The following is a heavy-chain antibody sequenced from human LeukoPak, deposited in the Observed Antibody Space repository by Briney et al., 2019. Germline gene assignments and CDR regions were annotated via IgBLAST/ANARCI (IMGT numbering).Heavy chain of an antibody. CDR2: ISYDGSNK. J-gene: IGHJ4*02. CDR1: GFTFSSYG. Sequence: GGSLRLSCAASGFTFSSYGMHWVRQAPGKGLEWVAVISYDGSNKYYADSVKGRFTISRDNSKNTLYLQMNSLRAEDTAVYYCAKALKIAVGPAYWGQGTLVTVSS. V-gene: IGHV3-30*18. CDR3: AKALKIAVGPAY. D-gene: IGHD6-19*01.